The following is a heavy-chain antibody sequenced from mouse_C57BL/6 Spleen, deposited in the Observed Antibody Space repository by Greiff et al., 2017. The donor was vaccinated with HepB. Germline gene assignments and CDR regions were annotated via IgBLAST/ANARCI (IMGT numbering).Heavy chain of an antibody. Sequence: VQLKESGPELVKPGASVKIPCKASGYTFTDYNMDWVKQSHGKSLEWIGDINPNNGGTIYNQKFKGKATLTVDKSSSTAYMEFRSLTSEDTAVNYCARLRRGTYYFDYWGQGTTLTVSS. CDR1: GYTFTDYN. V-gene: IGHV1-18*01. D-gene: IGHD2-12*01. CDR3: ARLRRGTYYFDY. CDR2: INPNNGGT. J-gene: IGHJ2*01.